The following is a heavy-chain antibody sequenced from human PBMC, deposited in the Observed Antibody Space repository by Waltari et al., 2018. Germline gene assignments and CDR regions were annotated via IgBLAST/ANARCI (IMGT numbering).Heavy chain of an antibody. V-gene: IGHV2-5*08. CDR3: AHSFSNWGLGAFDI. CDR2: IYWDDDK. Sequence: QESGPGLVKPSQTLSLTCTVSGGSISSGSYYWSWIRQPAGKGLEWIALIYWDDDKRYSPSLKSRLTITKDTSKNQVVLTMTNMDPVDTATYYCAHSFSNWGLGAFDIWGQGTMVTVSS. CDR1: GGSISSGSYY. J-gene: IGHJ3*02. D-gene: IGHD7-27*01.